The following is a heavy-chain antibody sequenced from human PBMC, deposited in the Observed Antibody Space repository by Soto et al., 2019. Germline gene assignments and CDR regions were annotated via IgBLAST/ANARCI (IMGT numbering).Heavy chain of an antibody. Sequence: SVKVSCKASGYTFTYRYLHWVRQAPGQALEWMGWITPFNGNTNYAQKFQDRVTITRDRSMSTAYMELSSLRSEDTAMYYCAGGGANYYYYGMDVWGQRTTVTVSS. CDR3: AGGGANYYYYGMDV. J-gene: IGHJ6*02. CDR2: ITPFNGNT. V-gene: IGHV1-45*02. D-gene: IGHD3-10*01. CDR1: GYTFTYRY.